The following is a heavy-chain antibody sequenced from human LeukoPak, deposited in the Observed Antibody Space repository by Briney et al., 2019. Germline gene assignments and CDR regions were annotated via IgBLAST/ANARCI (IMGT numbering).Heavy chain of an antibody. CDR2: IRYDGGNK. CDR1: GFTFSNYA. V-gene: IGHV3-30*02. Sequence: GGSLRLSCAASGFTFSNYAMHWVRQAPGKGLEWVAFIRYDGGNKYYADSVKGRFIISRDNSKNTLYLQMNILRAGDTAVYFCAKDYYYSGTSYFDYWGQGTLVTVSS. J-gene: IGHJ4*02. CDR3: AKDYYYSGTSYFDY. D-gene: IGHD3-22*01.